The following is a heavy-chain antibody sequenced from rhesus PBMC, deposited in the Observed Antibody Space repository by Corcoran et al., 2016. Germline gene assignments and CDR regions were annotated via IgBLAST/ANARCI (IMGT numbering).Heavy chain of an antibody. V-gene: IGHV4-165*02. CDR3: ARSGVTATVY. Sequence: QVQLQESGPGLVKPSETPSLICTISGDSIRDNYWNWISQPPGKGLEWIGYIGGSSGNTSYNPSLKRRVTISTDTSKNQFSLKLNSVTAADTAVYYCARSGVTATVYWGQGVLVTVSS. CDR1: GDSIRDNY. CDR2: IGGSSGNT. J-gene: IGHJ4*01. D-gene: IGHD5-36*01.